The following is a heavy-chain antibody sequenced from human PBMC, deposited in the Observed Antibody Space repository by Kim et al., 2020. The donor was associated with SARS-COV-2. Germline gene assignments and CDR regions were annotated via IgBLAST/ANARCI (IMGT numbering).Heavy chain of an antibody. V-gene: IGHV3-30*04. CDR2: ISYDGSNK. D-gene: IGHD3-10*02. Sequence: GGSLRLSCAASGFTFSSYAMHWVRQAPGKGLEWVAVISYDGSNKYYADSVKGRFTISRDNSKNTLYLQMNSLRAEDTAVYYCARVFGELAADAFDIWCQG. CDR3: ARVFGELAADAFDI. J-gene: IGHJ3*02. CDR1: GFTFSSYA.